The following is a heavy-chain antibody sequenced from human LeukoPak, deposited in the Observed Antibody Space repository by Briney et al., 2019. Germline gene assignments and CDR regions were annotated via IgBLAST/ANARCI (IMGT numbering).Heavy chain of an antibody. V-gene: IGHV1-2*02. D-gene: IGHD4-23*01. J-gene: IGHJ6*03. CDR3: AKGYYGGNSGDYYYYMDV. CDR1: GYTFTGYY. Sequence: ASVKVSCKASGYTFTGYYMHWVRQAPGQGLEWMGWINPNSGGTNYAQKFQGRVTMTRDTSISTAYMELSRLRSDDTAVYYCAKGYYGGNSGDYYYYMDVWGKGTTVTVSS. CDR2: INPNSGGT.